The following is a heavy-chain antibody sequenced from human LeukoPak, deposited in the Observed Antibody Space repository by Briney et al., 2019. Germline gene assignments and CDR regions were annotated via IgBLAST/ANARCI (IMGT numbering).Heavy chain of an antibody. Sequence: SETLSLTCTVSDGSISTYYWSWIRQPPGKGLEWIGYVDYSGNTYYNPSLNSRVTISVDTSKNQFSLKLSSVTAADTAVYYCARSSSGYYIFETWGQGTLVTVSS. CDR2: VDYSGNT. J-gene: IGHJ4*02. CDR3: ARSSSGYYIFET. D-gene: IGHD6-25*01. V-gene: IGHV4-59*08. CDR1: DGSISTYY.